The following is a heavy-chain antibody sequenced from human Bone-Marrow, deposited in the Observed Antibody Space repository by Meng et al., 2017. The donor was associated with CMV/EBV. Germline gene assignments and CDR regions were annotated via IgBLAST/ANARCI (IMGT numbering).Heavy chain of an antibody. CDR1: GFTVSSNY. D-gene: IGHD3-3*01. J-gene: IGHJ5*02. CDR3: ARGNREVTIFGVVIEGFDP. V-gene: IGHV3-66*02. CDR2: IYSGGST. Sequence: GGSLRLSCAASGFTVSSNYMSWVRQAPGKGLEWVSVIYSGGSTYYADSVKGRFTISRDNSKNTLYLQMNSLRAEDTAVYYCARGNREVTIFGVVIEGFDPWGQGTLVTLYS.